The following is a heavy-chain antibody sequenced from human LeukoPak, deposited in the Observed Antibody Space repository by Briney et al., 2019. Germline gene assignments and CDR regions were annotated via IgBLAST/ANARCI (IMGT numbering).Heavy chain of an antibody. V-gene: IGHV1-46*01. Sequence: GASVKVSCKASGYTFTSYYMHWVRQAPGQGLEWMGIINPSGGSTSYAQKFQGRVTMTRDTSTSTVYMELSSLRSEDTAVYYCASGGVTMVRGAWFDPWGQGTLVTVSS. CDR1: GYTFTSYY. CDR2: INPSGGST. D-gene: IGHD3-10*01. CDR3: ASGGVTMVRGAWFDP. J-gene: IGHJ5*02.